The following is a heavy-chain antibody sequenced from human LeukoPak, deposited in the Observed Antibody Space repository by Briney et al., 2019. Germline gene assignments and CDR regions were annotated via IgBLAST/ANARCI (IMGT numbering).Heavy chain of an antibody. Sequence: PGGSLRLSCAASGFTFSSYAMHWVRQAPGKGLEWVAVISYDGSNKYYADSVKGRFTISRDNSKNTLYLQMNSLRAEDTAVYYCARARFSGSYLDWFDPWGQGTLVTVSS. CDR3: ARARFSGSYLDWFDP. D-gene: IGHD1-26*01. CDR2: ISYDGSNK. V-gene: IGHV3-30*04. J-gene: IGHJ5*02. CDR1: GFTFSSYA.